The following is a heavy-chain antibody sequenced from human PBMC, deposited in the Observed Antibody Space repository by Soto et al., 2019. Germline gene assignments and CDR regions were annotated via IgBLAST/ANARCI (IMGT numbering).Heavy chain of an antibody. CDR2: INPNSGGT. V-gene: IGHV1-2*04. Sequence: ASVKVSCKASGYTFTGYYMHWVRQAPGQGLEWMGWINPNSGGTNYAQKFQGWVTMTRDTSISTAYMELSRLRSDDTAVYYCARELVVVITTGYYYYGMDVWGQGTTVTVSS. CDR1: GYTFTGYY. CDR3: ARELVVVITTGYYYYGMDV. D-gene: IGHD3-22*01. J-gene: IGHJ6*02.